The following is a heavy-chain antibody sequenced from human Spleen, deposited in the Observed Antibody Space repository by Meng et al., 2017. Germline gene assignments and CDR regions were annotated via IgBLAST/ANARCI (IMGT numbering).Heavy chain of an antibody. J-gene: IGHJ6*02. V-gene: IGHV1-46*01. CDR1: GYTFTSYY. Sequence: ASVKVSCKASGYTFTSYYMHWVRQAPGQGLEWMGIINPSGGSTSYAQKFQGRVTMTRDTSTNTVHMVLSSRRSEDTAVYYCGGDRAVTTPQRYYYYGMDVWGQGTTVTVSS. CDR3: GGDRAVTTPQRYYYYGMDV. D-gene: IGHD4-17*01. CDR2: INPSGGST.